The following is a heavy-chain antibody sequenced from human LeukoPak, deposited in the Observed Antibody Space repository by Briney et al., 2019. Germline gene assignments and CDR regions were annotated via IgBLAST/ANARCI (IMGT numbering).Heavy chain of an antibody. V-gene: IGHV3-7*01. CDR1: GFTFRDYW. CDR2: IKQDGGER. Sequence: GGSLRLPCVASGFTFRDYWMTWVRQAPGKGLEWVANIKQDGGERYYVESVKGRFTISRDNAENSVYLQMNNLRAEDTAVYYCARDEFATSWFLDYWGQGTLVTVSS. D-gene: IGHD3-10*01. J-gene: IGHJ4*02. CDR3: ARDEFATSWFLDY.